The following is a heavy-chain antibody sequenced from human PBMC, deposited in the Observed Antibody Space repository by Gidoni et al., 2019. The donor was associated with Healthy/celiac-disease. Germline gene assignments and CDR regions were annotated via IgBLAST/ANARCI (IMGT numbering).Heavy chain of an antibody. D-gene: IGHD2-15*01. CDR2: IDPSDSYT. CDR1: GYSFTSYW. CDR3: ARPGGVVAATHYGMDV. Sequence: EVQLVQSGAEVKKPGESLRISCKGSGYSFTSYWISWVRQMPGKGLEWMGRIDPSDSYTNYSPSFQGHVTISADKSISTAYLQWSSLKASDTAMYYCARPGGVVAATHYGMDVWGQGTTVTVSS. V-gene: IGHV5-10-1*03. J-gene: IGHJ6*02.